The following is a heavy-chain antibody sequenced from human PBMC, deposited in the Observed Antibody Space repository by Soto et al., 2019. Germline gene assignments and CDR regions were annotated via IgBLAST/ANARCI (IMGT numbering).Heavy chain of an antibody. J-gene: IGHJ4*02. Sequence: GGSLRLSCAASGFTFDTYWMNWVRQAPGKGPEWVSHIATTGATYYADSVKGRFTISRDISKNTLFLQMNSLRADDTAVYYCAKSLKTATSFDSWGQGTLVTVSS. CDR3: AKSLKTATSFDS. CDR1: GFTFDTYW. V-gene: IGHV3-23*01. CDR2: IATTGAT.